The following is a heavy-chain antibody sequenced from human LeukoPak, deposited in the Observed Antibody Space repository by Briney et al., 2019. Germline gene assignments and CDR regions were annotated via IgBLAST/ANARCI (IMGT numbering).Heavy chain of an antibody. V-gene: IGHV1-2*02. CDR1: GDTFTGYY. J-gene: IGHJ4*02. CDR2: INPNSGGT. Sequence: ASVKVSCKAPGDTFTGYYMHWVRQAPGQGLEWMGWINPNSGGTNYAQKFQGRVTMTRDTSISTAYMELSRLRSDDTAVYYCAVEAAAGLNFDYWGQGTLVTVSS. D-gene: IGHD6-13*01. CDR3: AVEAAAGLNFDY.